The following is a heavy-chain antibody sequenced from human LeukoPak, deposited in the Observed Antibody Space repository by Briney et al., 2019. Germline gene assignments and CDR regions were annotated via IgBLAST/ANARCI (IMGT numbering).Heavy chain of an antibody. CDR1: GYTFTSYG. Sequence: GALVKVSCKASGYTFTSYGISWVRQAPGQGLEWMGWISAYNGDTNYAQKLQGRVTMTTDTSTSTAYMELRSLRSDDTAVYYCARSGVTVAASRYFQHWGQGTLVTVSS. D-gene: IGHD6-19*01. CDR3: ARSGVTVAASRYFQH. CDR2: ISAYNGDT. V-gene: IGHV1-18*01. J-gene: IGHJ1*01.